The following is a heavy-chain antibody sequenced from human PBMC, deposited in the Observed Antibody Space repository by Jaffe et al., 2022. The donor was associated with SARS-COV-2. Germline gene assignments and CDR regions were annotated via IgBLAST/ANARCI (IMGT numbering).Heavy chain of an antibody. CDR2: VYPGDSDT. D-gene: IGHD6-13*01. CDR3: ARRPSVGTSGTLLDY. V-gene: IGHV5-51*01. CDR1: GYSFTNYW. J-gene: IGHJ4*02. Sequence: EVQLVQSGAEVKKPGDPLKISCEGFGYSFTNYWIVWVRQMPGKGLEWMGMVYPGDSDTRYSPSFRGHVTFSADKFINTAYLQWHSLEAADTAVYYCARRPSVGTSGTLLDYWGQGTLVTVSS.